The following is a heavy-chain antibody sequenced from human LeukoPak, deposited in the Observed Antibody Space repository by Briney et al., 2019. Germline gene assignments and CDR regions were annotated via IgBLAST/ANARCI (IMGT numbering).Heavy chain of an antibody. J-gene: IGHJ6*03. V-gene: IGHV4-39*07. CDR3: ARGAWLRLRGQYSSSWYLYYYYYMDV. Sequence: SETLSLTCTVSGGSISSSPYYWGWIRQPPGKGLEWIGSIYYSGSTYYNPSLKSRVTISVDTSKNQFSLKLNSVTAADTAVYYCARGAWLRLRGQYSSSWYLYYYYYMDVWGKGTTVTISS. CDR2: IYYSGST. D-gene: IGHD6-13*01. CDR1: GGSISSSPYY.